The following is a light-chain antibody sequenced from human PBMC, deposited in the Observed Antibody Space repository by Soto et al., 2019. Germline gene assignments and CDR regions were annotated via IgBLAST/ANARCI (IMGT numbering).Light chain of an antibody. Sequence: QSVLTQPASVSGSPGQSITISCAGTSSDVGGYNYVSWYQQHPGKAPKLMIFDVSNRPSGVSNRFSGSKSGNTASLTISGLQAEDEADYYCSSYTTSSTQNYLFGTGTKVTVL. CDR2: DVS. J-gene: IGLJ1*01. V-gene: IGLV2-14*01. CDR3: SSYTTSSTQNYL. CDR1: SSDVGGYNY.